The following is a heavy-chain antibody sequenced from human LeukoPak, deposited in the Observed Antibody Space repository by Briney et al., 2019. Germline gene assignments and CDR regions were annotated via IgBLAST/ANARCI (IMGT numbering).Heavy chain of an antibody. J-gene: IGHJ4*02. CDR2: ISSNGGST. CDR3: ARVAGSGYSRRFDC. V-gene: IGHV3-64*01. D-gene: IGHD3-3*01. Sequence: PGGSLRLSCEVSGFTFSSYAMHWVRQAPGKGLEYVSAISSNGGSTYYANSEKGRFTISRDNSKNTLYLQMGSLRAEDMAVYFCARVAGSGYSRRFDCWGQGTLVTVSS. CDR1: GFTFSSYA.